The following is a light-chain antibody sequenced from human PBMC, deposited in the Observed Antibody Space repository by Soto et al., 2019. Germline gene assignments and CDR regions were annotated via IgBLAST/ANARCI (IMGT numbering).Light chain of an antibody. CDR1: QSVSSN. V-gene: IGKV3-15*01. CDR3: QQYTNWPPTWT. J-gene: IGKJ1*01. CDR2: GAS. Sequence: EILMTQSPATMSVSPRARPTLSGRSSQSVSSNLAWYQQKPGQAPRLLIYGASTRATGIPARFSGSGSGTEFTLTISSLQSEDFPVYYCQQYTNWPPTWTVGQGTKVEIK.